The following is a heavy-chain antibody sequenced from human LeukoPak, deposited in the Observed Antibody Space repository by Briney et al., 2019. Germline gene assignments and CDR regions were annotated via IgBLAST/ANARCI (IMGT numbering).Heavy chain of an antibody. Sequence: PFGALSLTSAVSVGSFSGYYWSWIRQPPGRGREWIGEINHSGSTNYNPSLKSRVTISVNTSKNQFSLKLSPVTAADTAVYYCARGVLESVEVTEAFDIWGQGTMVTVSS. CDR3: ARGVLESVEVTEAFDI. V-gene: IGHV4-34*01. J-gene: IGHJ3*02. D-gene: IGHD2-21*02. CDR1: VGSFSGYY. CDR2: INHSGST.